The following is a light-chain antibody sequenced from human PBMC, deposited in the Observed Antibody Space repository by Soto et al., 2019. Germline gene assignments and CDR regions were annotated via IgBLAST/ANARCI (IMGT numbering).Light chain of an antibody. CDR1: SGHSDYA. CDR3: QTWGTGLVV. V-gene: IGLV4-69*01. J-gene: IGLJ2*01. CDR2: LNSDGSH. Sequence: QTVVTQSPSASASLGASVKLTCTLSSGHSDYAIAWHQQQPEKGPRYLMKLNSDGSHSKGDGIPDRFSSSSSGAERYLTISSLQSEDEADYYCQTWGTGLVVFGGGTKVTVL.